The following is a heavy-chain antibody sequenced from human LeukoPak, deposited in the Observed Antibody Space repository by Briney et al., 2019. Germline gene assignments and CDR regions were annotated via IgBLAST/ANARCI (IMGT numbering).Heavy chain of an antibody. CDR2: IWYDGSNK. J-gene: IGHJ4*02. V-gene: IGHV3-33*06. CDR1: GFTFSSYG. D-gene: IGHD3-16*02. Sequence: GGSLRLSCAASGFTFSSYGMHWVRQAPGKGLEWGAGIWYDGSNKYYADSVKGRFTISRDNSKNTLYLKMNSLRAEDTAVYYCAKELVWGSYRYYFDYWGQGTLVTVSS. CDR3: AKELVWGSYRYYFDY.